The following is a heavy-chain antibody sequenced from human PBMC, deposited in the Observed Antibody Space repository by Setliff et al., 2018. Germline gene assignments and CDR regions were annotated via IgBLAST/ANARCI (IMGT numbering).Heavy chain of an antibody. J-gene: IGHJ4*02. D-gene: IGHD2-15*01. CDR3: ARVDIVVVVAAIEFDY. Sequence: ASVKVSCKASGYTFTSYGISWVRQAPGQGLEWMRWISAYNGNTNYAQKLQGRVTMTTDTSTSTAYMELRSLRSDDTAVYYCARVDIVVVVAAIEFDYWGQGTLVTVSS. CDR1: GYTFTSYG. V-gene: IGHV1-18*01. CDR2: ISAYNGNT.